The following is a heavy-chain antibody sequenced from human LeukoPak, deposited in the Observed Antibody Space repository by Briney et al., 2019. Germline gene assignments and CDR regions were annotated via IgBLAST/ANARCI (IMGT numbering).Heavy chain of an antibody. Sequence: GGSLRLSCAASGLTFSDHYMEWVRQAPGKGLEWVGRTRNKPNSYTTEYAASVKGRFTISRYDSKNSLYLQMNSLKTEDTAVYYCATYPGMAAAGKVFDYWGRGTLVTVSS. V-gene: IGHV3-72*01. D-gene: IGHD6-13*01. CDR3: ATYPGMAAAGKVFDY. CDR2: TRNKPNSYTT. J-gene: IGHJ4*02. CDR1: GLTFSDHY.